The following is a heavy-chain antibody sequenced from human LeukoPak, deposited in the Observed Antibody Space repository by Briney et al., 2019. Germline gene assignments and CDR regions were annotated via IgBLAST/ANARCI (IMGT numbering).Heavy chain of an antibody. D-gene: IGHD3-10*01. Sequence: ASVKVSCKASGGTFSNYAISWVRQAPGQGLEWMGGNIPLFGTANYAQKFLGRVIITADESTSTTYMYLSSLKSEDTAVYYCAREWAGYGSGSYYYYWGQGTLVTVSS. CDR2: NIPLFGTA. CDR3: AREWAGYGSGSYYYY. V-gene: IGHV1-69*13. CDR1: GGTFSNYA. J-gene: IGHJ4*02.